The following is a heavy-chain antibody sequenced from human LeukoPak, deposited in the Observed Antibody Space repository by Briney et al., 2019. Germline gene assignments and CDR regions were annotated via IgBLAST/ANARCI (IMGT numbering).Heavy chain of an antibody. D-gene: IGHD6-13*01. CDR3: AKGIGAAANWYFDL. V-gene: IGHV3-30-3*01. J-gene: IGHJ2*01. Sequence: PGRSLRLSCAASGFTFSSYAMHWVRQAPGKGLEWVAVISYDGSNKYYADSVKGRFTISRDNSKNTLYLQMNSLRAEDMALYYCAKGIGAAANWYFDLWGRGTLVTVSS. CDR2: ISYDGSNK. CDR1: GFTFSSYA.